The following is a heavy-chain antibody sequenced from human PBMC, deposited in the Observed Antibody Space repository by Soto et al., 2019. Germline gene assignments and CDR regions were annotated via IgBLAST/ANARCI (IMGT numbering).Heavy chain of an antibody. J-gene: IGHJ4*02. CDR1: GGFISSGGYY. CDR3: ARWVGATSFDY. Sequence: SETLSLTCTVSGGFISSGGYYWSWIRQHPGKGLEWIGYIYYSGSTYYNPSLKNRVTISVDTSKNQFSLKLSSVTAADTAVYYCARWVGATSFDYWGQGTLVTVSS. V-gene: IGHV4-31*03. D-gene: IGHD1-26*01. CDR2: IYYSGST.